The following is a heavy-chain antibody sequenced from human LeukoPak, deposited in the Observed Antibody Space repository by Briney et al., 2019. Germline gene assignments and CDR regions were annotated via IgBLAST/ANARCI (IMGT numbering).Heavy chain of an antibody. CDR2: IIPIFGTA. V-gene: IGHV1-69*13. J-gene: IGHJ4*02. CDR1: GGTFSSYA. D-gene: IGHD3-3*01. Sequence: ASVKVSCKASGGTFSSYAIGWVRQAPGQGLEWMGGIIPIFGTANYAQKFQGRVTITADESTSTAYMELSSLRSEDTAVYYCARDLWSAGPLYYFDYWGQGTLVTVSS. CDR3: ARDLWSAGPLYYFDY.